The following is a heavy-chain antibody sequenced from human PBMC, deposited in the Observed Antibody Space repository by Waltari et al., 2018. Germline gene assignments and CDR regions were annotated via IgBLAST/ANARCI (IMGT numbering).Heavy chain of an antibody. D-gene: IGHD1-26*01. CDR2: INHSGST. J-gene: IGHJ5*02. CDR3: ARDLARYMVGATRGA. V-gene: IGHV4-34*01. Sequence: QVQLQQWGAGLLTPSETLSLTCAVYGGSFSGYYWSWIRKPPGKGLEWIGEINHSGSTNYNPSLKSRVTISVDTSKNQFSLKLSSVTAADTAVYYCARDLARYMVGATRGAWGQGTLVTVSS. CDR1: GGSFSGYY.